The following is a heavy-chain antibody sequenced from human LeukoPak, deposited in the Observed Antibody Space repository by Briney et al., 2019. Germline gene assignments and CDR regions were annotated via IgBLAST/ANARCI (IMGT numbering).Heavy chain of an antibody. CDR1: GFTFSNYA. Sequence: PGGSLRLSCAASGFTFSNYAMSWVRQAPGKGLEWVSAISGGSTYYADSVKGRFTISRDNSKDTLYLQMNSLRAEDTAVYYCAKHNYDSSGYYRDYYGMDVWGQGTTVTVSS. CDR3: AKHNYDSSGYYRDYYGMDV. D-gene: IGHD3-22*01. V-gene: IGHV3-23*01. J-gene: IGHJ6*02. CDR2: ISGGST.